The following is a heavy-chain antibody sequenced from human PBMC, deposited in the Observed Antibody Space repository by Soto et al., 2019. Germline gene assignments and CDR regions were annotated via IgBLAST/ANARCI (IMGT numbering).Heavy chain of an antibody. CDR3: AKAAAGHYYYYNGLDV. J-gene: IGHJ6*02. V-gene: IGHV1-46*03. CDR2: INPSGGTT. CDR1: GYTFTSYY. D-gene: IGHD6-13*01. Sequence: EASVKVSCKASGYTFTSYYMHWVRQAPGQGLEWMGIINPSGGTTSYAQKFQGRVTMTRDTSTSTVYMELSSLRSEDTAVYYCAKAAAGHYYYYNGLDVWGQGTTVTVSS.